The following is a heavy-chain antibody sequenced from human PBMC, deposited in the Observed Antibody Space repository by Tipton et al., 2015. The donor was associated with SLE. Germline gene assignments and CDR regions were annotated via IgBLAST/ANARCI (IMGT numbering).Heavy chain of an antibody. CDR1: GYTFTSYG. D-gene: IGHD6-13*01. V-gene: IGHV1-18*01. CDR3: ARVPRIAAAAFRWFDP. CDR2: ISAYNGNT. Sequence: QVQLVQSGAEVKKPGASVKVSCKASGYTFTSYGISWVRQAPGQGLEWMGWISAYNGNTNYAQKLQGRVTMTTDTSTSTAYMELRSRRTADTAVYYCARVPRIAAAAFRWFDPWGQGTLVTVSS. J-gene: IGHJ5*02.